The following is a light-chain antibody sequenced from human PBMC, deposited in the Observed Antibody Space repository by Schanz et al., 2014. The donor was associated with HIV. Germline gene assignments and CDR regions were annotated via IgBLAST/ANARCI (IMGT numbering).Light chain of an antibody. J-gene: IGKJ2*01. CDR3: QQYDRWPLGT. CDR2: DAS. CDR1: QSVSSN. V-gene: IGKV3-15*01. Sequence: EIAMTQSPATLSVSPGERATLSCRASQSVSSNLAWYQHKPGQAPRLLIFDASTRATGVPARFSGSGSGTEFILTISSLQSEDFGVYYCQQYDRWPLGTLGQGSKVEIK.